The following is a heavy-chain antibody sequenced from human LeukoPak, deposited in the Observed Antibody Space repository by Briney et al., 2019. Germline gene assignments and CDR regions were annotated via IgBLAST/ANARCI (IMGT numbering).Heavy chain of an antibody. V-gene: IGHV1-69*04. CDR2: IIPILGIA. J-gene: IGHJ3*02. CDR3: AREAPGGIEQQLVRNAFDI. CDR1: GGTFSSYA. Sequence: SVKVSCKASGGTFSSYAISWVRQAPGQGLEWMGRIIPILGIANYAQKFQGRVTITADKSTSTAYMELSSLRSEDTAVYYCAREAPGGIEQQLVRNAFDIWGQGTMVTVSS. D-gene: IGHD6-13*01.